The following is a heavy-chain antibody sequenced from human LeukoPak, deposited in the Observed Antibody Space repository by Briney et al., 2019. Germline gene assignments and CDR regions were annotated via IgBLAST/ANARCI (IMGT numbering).Heavy chain of an antibody. J-gene: IGHJ4*02. D-gene: IGHD3-10*01. V-gene: IGHV4-30-4*01. CDR2: VYFGGST. Sequence: LSVTCTVSGGSISSGDYYCSWIRQPPGKGLEWIGYVYFGGSTYYNPSLKSRVTISVDTSKNQFSLKLSTVTAADTAVYYCARESEDYYGSGSYYNAPYYFDYWGQGTLVTVSS. CDR1: GGSISSGDYY. CDR3: ARESEDYYGSGSYYNAPYYFDY.